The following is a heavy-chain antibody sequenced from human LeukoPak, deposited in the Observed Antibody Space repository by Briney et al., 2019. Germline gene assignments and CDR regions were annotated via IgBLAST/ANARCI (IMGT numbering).Heavy chain of an antibody. CDR1: GFTFSGSA. V-gene: IGHV3-73*01. Sequence: HPGGSLRLSCAASGFTFSGSAMHWVRQASGKGLEWVGRIRSKANSYATAYAASVKGRFTISRDDSQNTAYLQMNSLKTEDAAVYYCAFLSVAFDIWGQGTMVTVSS. D-gene: IGHD2/OR15-2a*01. CDR2: IRSKANSYAT. CDR3: AFLSVAFDI. J-gene: IGHJ3*02.